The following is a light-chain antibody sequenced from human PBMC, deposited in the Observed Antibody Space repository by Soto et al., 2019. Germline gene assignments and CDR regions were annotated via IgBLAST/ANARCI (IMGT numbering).Light chain of an antibody. CDR1: NIGSKS. V-gene: IGLV3-21*04. J-gene: IGLJ2*01. CDR2: YDS. Sequence: SYELTQPPSVSVAPGKTASITCGGNNIGSKSVHWYQQKPGQAPVLVIYYDSGRPSGIPERFSGCNSGNTATLPTSSVEEGDEEDYYCQVWYTSSDNYVVFGGGTKVTVL. CDR3: QVWYTSSDNYVV.